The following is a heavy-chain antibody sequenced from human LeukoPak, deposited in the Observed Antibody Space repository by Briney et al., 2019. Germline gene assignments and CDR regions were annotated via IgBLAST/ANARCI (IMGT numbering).Heavy chain of an antibody. Sequence: ASVKVSCKASGGTFSSYTISWVRQAPGQGLEWMGGIIPILGIANYAQKFQGRVTITADKSTSTAYMELSSLRSEDTAVYYCASFVGMGAFDIWGQGTMVTASS. CDR2: IIPILGIA. V-gene: IGHV1-69*10. D-gene: IGHD5-24*01. J-gene: IGHJ3*02. CDR3: ASFVGMGAFDI. CDR1: GGTFSSYT.